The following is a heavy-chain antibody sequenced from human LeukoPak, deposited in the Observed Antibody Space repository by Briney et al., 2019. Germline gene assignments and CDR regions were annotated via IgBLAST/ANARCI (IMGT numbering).Heavy chain of an antibody. CDR1: GYSFTSYW. CDR2: IDPSDSYT. D-gene: IGHD2-15*01. Sequence: RGESLKISCKGSGYSFTSYWISWVRQMPGKGLEWMGRIDPSDSYTNYSPSFQGHVTISADKSISTAYLQWSSLKASGTAMYYCARQGGNVCSGGSCYSVNWFDPWGQGTLVTVSS. V-gene: IGHV5-10-1*01. J-gene: IGHJ5*02. CDR3: ARQGGNVCSGGSCYSVNWFDP.